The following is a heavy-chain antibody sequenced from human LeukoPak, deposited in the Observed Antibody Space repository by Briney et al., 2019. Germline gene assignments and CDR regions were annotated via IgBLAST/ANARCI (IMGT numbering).Heavy chain of an antibody. CDR3: ARLYSSGWYGSPYSYYFDY. Sequence: TSKWRGSAHHKKGKGLEWMGIIYPGDSDTRYNPSFQGQVTISADKSISTAYLQWSSLKASDTAMYYCARLYSSGWYGSPYSYYFDYWGQGTLVTVSS. J-gene: IGHJ4*02. CDR1: TSKW. CDR2: IYPGDSDT. D-gene: IGHD6-19*01. V-gene: IGHV5-51*07.